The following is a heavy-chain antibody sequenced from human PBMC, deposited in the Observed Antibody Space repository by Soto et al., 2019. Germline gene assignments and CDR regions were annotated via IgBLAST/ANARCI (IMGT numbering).Heavy chain of an antibody. CDR2: ISSNGGST. J-gene: IGHJ6*03. CDR1: GFTFSSYA. V-gene: IGHV3-64*01. D-gene: IGHD2-2*01. Sequence: GGSLRLSCAASGFTFSSYAMHWVRQAPGKGLEYVSAISSNGGSTYYANSVKGRFTISRDNSKNTLYLQMGSLRAEDMAVYYCARDRYCSSTSTKCYYYYMDVWGKGTTVTVSS. CDR3: ARDRYCSSTSTKCYYYYMDV.